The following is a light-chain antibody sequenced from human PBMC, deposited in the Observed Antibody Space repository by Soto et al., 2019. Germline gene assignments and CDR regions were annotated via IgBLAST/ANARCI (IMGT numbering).Light chain of an antibody. CDR2: DAS. CDR3: QQRSNWLIT. CDR1: QSVSTY. J-gene: IGKJ5*01. Sequence: EIVLTQSSATLSLSPGERATLSCRASQSVSTYLAWYQQKPGQAPRLLIYDASKRASGIPARFSGSGSGTDFTLTISSLEPEDFAVYYCQQRSNWLITFGQGTRLEIK. V-gene: IGKV3-11*01.